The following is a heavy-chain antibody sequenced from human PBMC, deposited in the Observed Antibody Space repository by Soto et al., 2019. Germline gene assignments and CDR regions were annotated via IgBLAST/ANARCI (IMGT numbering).Heavy chain of an antibody. CDR1: GGSISSYY. CDR2: IYYSGST. J-gene: IGHJ6*02. Sequence: PSETLSLTCTVSGGSISSYYWSWIRQPPGKGLEWIGYIYYSGSTNYNPSLKSRVTISVDTSKNQFSLKLSSVTAADMAVYYCARAGRGVVITGYYGMDVWGQGTTVTVSS. V-gene: IGHV4-59*01. D-gene: IGHD3-3*01. CDR3: ARAGRGVVITGYYGMDV.